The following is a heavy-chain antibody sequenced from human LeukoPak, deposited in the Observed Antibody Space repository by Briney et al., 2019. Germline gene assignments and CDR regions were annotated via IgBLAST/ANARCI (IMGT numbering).Heavy chain of an antibody. V-gene: IGHV3-30-3*01. J-gene: IGHJ4*02. CDR3: ARDPPRYCSGGSCFEY. Sequence: PGGSLRLSCAASGFTFSSYAMHWVRQAPGKGLEWVAVISYDGSNKYYADSVKGRFTISRDNAKNSLYLQMNSLRAEDTAVYYCARDPPRYCSGGSCFEYWGQGTLVTVSS. CDR2: ISYDGSNK. D-gene: IGHD2-15*01. CDR1: GFTFSSYA.